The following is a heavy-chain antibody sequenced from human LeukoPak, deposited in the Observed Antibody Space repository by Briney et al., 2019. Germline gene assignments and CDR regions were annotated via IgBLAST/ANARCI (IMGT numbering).Heavy chain of an antibody. CDR3: ARTEDGYNGDFDY. D-gene: IGHD5-24*01. CDR2: IYTSGST. V-gene: IGHV4-61*02. J-gene: IGHJ4*02. Sequence: SQTLSLTCTVSGGSISSGSYYWGWIRQPAGKGLEWIGRIYTSGSTNYNPSLKSRVTISVDTSKNQFSLKLSSVTAADTAVYYCARTEDGYNGDFDYWGQGTLVTVSS. CDR1: GGSISSGSYY.